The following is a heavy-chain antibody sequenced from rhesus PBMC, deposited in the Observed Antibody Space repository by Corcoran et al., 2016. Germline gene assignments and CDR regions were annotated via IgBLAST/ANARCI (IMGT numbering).Heavy chain of an antibody. CDR2: IYVSGGST. Sequence: QVQLQESGPAVVKPSETLSLTCAVSGGSISSSYWWGWIRPSPGKGLEWIGGIYVSGGSTEYNPSLKSRVTISKDTTKKQFSLKLSSVTAADTAVYYCARGNTLLTWYFDLWGPGTPITSSS. J-gene: IGHJ2*01. V-gene: IGHV4-93*01. CDR1: GGSISSSYW. CDR3: ARGNTLLTWYFDL. D-gene: IGHD2-15*01.